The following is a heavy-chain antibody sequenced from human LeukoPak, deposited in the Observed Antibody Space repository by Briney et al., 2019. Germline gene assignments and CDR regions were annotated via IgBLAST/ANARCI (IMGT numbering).Heavy chain of an antibody. CDR3: ATGNRYYGSGSYYPRYYYYYGMDV. J-gene: IGHJ6*02. D-gene: IGHD3-10*01. V-gene: IGHV1-24*01. Sequence: ASVKVSCKVSGYTLTELSMHWVRQAPGKGLEWMGGFDPEDGETIYAQKFQGRVTMTEDTSTDTAYMELSSLRSEDTAVYYCATGNRYYGSGSYYPRYYYYYGMDVWGQGPRSPSP. CDR2: FDPEDGET. CDR1: GYTLTELS.